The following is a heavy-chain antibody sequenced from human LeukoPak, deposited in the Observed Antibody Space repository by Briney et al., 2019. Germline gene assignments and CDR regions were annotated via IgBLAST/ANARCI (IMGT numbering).Heavy chain of an antibody. CDR3: ARVSDALLGYDAFDI. CDR2: IDSGDST. CDR1: GFTINNNY. Sequence: PGGSLRLTCAASGFTINNNYMSWVRQAPGKGLEWVSFIDSGDSTYYADSVKGRFTIPRHKSKNTLYLQVNSLRAEDTAVYYCARVSDALLGYDAFDIWGQGTMVTVSS. D-gene: IGHD5-12*01. V-gene: IGHV3-53*04. J-gene: IGHJ3*02.